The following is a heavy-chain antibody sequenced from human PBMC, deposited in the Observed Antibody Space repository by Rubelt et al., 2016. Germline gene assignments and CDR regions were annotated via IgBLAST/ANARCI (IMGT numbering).Heavy chain of an antibody. Sequence: QVQLQQWGAGLLKPSETLSLTCAVYGGSFSGYYWSWIRQPPGKGLEWIGEINHSGSTNYNPSLKGRVTLAVDTANNQVPLQLNSVTPEDTAVYYCAFSNRAGDYYYGMDVWGQGTTVTVSS. CDR1: GGSFSGYY. CDR3: AFSNRAGDYYYGMDV. CDR2: INHSGST. J-gene: IGHJ6*02. D-gene: IGHD1-14*01. V-gene: IGHV4-34*01.